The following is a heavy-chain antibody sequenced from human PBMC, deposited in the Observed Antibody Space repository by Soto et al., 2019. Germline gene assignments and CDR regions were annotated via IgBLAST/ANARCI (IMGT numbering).Heavy chain of an antibody. CDR3: ATGIQLWPRGTSYYYYGMDV. CDR1: GYTLTELS. J-gene: IGHJ6*02. D-gene: IGHD5-18*01. CDR2: FDPEDGET. V-gene: IGHV1-24*01. Sequence: QVQLVQSGAEVKKPGASVKVSCKVSGYTLTELSMHWVRQAPGKGLEWMGGFDPEDGETIYAQKFQGRVTMTEDTSTDTAYMELSSLRSEDTAVYYCATGIQLWPRGTSYYYYGMDVWGQGTTVTVSS.